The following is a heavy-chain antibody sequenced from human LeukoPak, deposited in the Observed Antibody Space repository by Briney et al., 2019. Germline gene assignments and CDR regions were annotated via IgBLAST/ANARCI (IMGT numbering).Heavy chain of an antibody. D-gene: IGHD3-10*01. CDR1: GYTFTGYY. J-gene: IGHJ6*03. Sequence: ASVKVSCKASGYTFTGYYMHWVRQAPGQGLEWMGWINPRRGDANYAQKFQGRVSMTTDTSICTAYMELSRLRSDDTAVYYCAREERPAVARGVTYYMDVWGKGTTVTVSS. CDR3: AREERPAVARGVTYYMDV. V-gene: IGHV1-2*02. CDR2: INPRRGDA.